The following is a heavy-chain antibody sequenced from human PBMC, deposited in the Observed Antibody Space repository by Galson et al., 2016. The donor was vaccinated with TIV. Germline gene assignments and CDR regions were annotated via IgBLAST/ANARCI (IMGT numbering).Heavy chain of an antibody. CDR1: GFTFSIFA. D-gene: IGHD3-22*01. CDR3: TKVPSSGFSYYYGLDV. V-gene: IGHV3-23*01. J-gene: IGHJ6*02. Sequence: SLRLSCAASGFTFSIFAMTWVHQAPGMGLEWVSAISGGGGSTYYADSVKGRFTISKDNSKNTLFLQMNSLRAEDTAVYYCTKVPSSGFSYYYGLDVWGQGTTVTVSS. CDR2: ISGGGGST.